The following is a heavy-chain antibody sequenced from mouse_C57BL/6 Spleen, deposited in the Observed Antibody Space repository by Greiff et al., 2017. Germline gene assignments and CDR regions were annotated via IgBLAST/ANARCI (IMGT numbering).Heavy chain of an antibody. Sequence: QVQLQQPGAELVRPGSSVKLSCKASGYTFTSYWMDWVKQRPGQGLEWIGNIYPSDSETHYNQKFKDKATLTVDKSSSTAYMQLSSLTSEDSAVYYCARYGGREAPFDDWGQGTTLTVSS. CDR3: ARYGGREAPFDD. CDR1: GYTFTSYW. V-gene: IGHV1-61*01. D-gene: IGHD1-1*02. CDR2: IYPSDSET. J-gene: IGHJ2*01.